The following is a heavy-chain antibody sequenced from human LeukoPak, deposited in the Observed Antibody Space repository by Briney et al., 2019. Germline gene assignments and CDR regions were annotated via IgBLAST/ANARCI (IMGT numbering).Heavy chain of an antibody. CDR3: ARSGGSGFQLDN. J-gene: IGHJ4*02. CDR2: SYTSGSP. Sequence: PSETMSLTCTVCGGSISSYYWSWIRQPAGKGMEWIGRSYTSGSPNYNPSLKGRVTMSVDTSKNQFSLKLSSVTAADTAVYYCARSGGSGFQLDNWGQGTLVTVSS. V-gene: IGHV4-4*07. D-gene: IGHD3-16*01. CDR1: GGSISSYY.